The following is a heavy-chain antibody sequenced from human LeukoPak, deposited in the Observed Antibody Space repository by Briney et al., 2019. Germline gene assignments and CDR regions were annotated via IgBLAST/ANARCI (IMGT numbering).Heavy chain of an antibody. CDR2: IYYSGST. J-gene: IGHJ4*02. CDR3: ARSVGAYHFDY. CDR1: GGSISSGGYY. V-gene: IGHV4-61*08. Sequence: SETLSLTCTVSGGSISSGGYYWSWLRQHPGKGLEWIGYIYYSGSTNYNPSLKSRVTISVDTSKNQFSLKLSSVTAADTAVYYCARSVGAYHFDYWGQGTLVTVSS. D-gene: IGHD1-26*01.